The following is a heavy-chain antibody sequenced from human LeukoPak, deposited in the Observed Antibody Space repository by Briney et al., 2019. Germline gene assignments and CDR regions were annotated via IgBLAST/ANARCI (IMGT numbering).Heavy chain of an antibody. Sequence: GGSLRLSCAASGFTFSSYAMSWVRRAPGKGLEWVSAISGSGGSTYYADSVKGRFTISRDNSKNTLYLQMNSLRAEDTAVYYCAKEISITIFGVVIPHDAFDIWGQGTMVTVSS. CDR3: AKEISITIFGVVIPHDAFDI. V-gene: IGHV3-23*01. CDR1: GFTFSSYA. CDR2: ISGSGGST. J-gene: IGHJ3*02. D-gene: IGHD3-3*01.